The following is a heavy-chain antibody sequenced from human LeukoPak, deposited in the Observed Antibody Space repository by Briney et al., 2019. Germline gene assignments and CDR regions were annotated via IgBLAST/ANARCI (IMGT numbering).Heavy chain of an antibody. D-gene: IGHD2-2*01. Sequence: ASVRVSCKASGYTFTSYDINWVRQATGQGLEWMGWMNPNSGNTGYAQKFQGRVTMTRNTSISTAYMEPSSLRSEDTAVYCCASRGQLGEAFDIWGQGTMVTVSS. CDR1: GYTFTSYD. V-gene: IGHV1-8*01. CDR3: ASRGQLGEAFDI. J-gene: IGHJ3*02. CDR2: MNPNSGNT.